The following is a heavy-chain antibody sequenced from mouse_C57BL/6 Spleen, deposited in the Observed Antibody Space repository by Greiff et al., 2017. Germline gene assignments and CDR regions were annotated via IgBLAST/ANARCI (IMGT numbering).Heavy chain of an antibody. Sequence: VQLQQPGAELVKPGASVKMSCKASGYTFTSYWLTWVKQRPGQGLEWIGDIYPGSGSTNYNEKFKSKATLTGDTSSSTAYMQLSSLTSEDSAVYYCARGAQGPFAYWGQGTLVTVSA. V-gene: IGHV1-55*01. CDR3: ARGAQGPFAY. CDR1: GYTFTSYW. D-gene: IGHD3-2*02. CDR2: IYPGSGST. J-gene: IGHJ3*01.